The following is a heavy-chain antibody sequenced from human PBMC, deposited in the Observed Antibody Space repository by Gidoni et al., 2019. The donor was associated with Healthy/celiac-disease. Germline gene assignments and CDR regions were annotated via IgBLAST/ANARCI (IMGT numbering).Heavy chain of an antibody. Sequence: QVQLQESGPGLVKPSQTLSLTCTVSGGSISSGSYYWSWIRQPAGKGLEWIGRIYTSGSTNYNPSLKSRVTISVDTSKNQFSLKLSSVTAADTAVYYCARDLSDSSSWSNWFDPWGQGTLVTVSS. V-gene: IGHV4-61*02. CDR1: GGSISSGSYY. CDR3: ARDLSDSSSWSNWFDP. J-gene: IGHJ5*02. D-gene: IGHD6-13*01. CDR2: IYTSGST.